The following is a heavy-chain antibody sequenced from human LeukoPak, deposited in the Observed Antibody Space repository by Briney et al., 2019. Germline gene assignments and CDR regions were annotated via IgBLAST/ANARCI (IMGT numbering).Heavy chain of an antibody. CDR1: GGSMNNYY. Sequence: SETLSLTCTVSGGSMNNYYWSWIRQAPGKGLEWIGCISDSGSTNYNPSLRSRATISVDTSKNQFSLKLNSVTAADTAVYYCARHYGPWGQGTLVTVSS. V-gene: IGHV4-59*08. J-gene: IGHJ5*02. D-gene: IGHD3-10*01. CDR3: ARHYGP. CDR2: ISDSGST.